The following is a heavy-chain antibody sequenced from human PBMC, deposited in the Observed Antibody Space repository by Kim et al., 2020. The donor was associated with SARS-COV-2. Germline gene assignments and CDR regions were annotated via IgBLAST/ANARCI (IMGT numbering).Heavy chain of an antibody. V-gene: IGHV1-69*13. CDR2: IIPIFGIA. CDR1: GGTFSSYA. J-gene: IGHJ6*03. CDR3: ARGRDGTDIYRQQLVRQTYYMDV. Sequence: SVKVSCKASGGTFSSYAISWVRQAPGQGLEWMGGIIPIFGIANYAQKFQGRVTITADESTSTAYMELSSLRSEDTAVYYCARGRDGTDIYRQQLVRQTYYMDVWGKGPTVTVSS. D-gene: IGHD6-13*01.